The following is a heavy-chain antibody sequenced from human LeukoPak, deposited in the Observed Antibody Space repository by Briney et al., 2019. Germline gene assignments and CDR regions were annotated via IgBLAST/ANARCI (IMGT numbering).Heavy chain of an antibody. CDR2: ISGSGGST. CDR1: GFTFSSYA. Sequence: GGSLRLSCAASGFTFSSYAMSWVRQAPGKGLEWVAAISGSGGSTYYADSVKGRFTISRDNSKNKLDLQMNSLIAEDTAVYYCAKDLGGYSYGYFDYWGQGPLVTVSS. D-gene: IGHD5-18*01. V-gene: IGHV3-23*01. CDR3: AKDLGGYSYGYFDY. J-gene: IGHJ4*02.